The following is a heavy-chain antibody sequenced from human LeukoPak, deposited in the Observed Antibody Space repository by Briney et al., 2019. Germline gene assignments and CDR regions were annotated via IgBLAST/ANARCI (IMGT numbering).Heavy chain of an antibody. J-gene: IGHJ3*02. D-gene: IGHD4-17*01. Sequence: GGSLRLSRAASGFIFGDYYMSWIRQAPGKGLEWVSYISGSSTYTDYADSVKGRFTISRANAKNSLYLELNSLRAEDTALYYCARETYGDYGPRNGFHIWGQGTKVTVS. CDR1: GFIFGDYY. CDR2: ISGSSTYT. CDR3: ARETYGDYGPRNGFHI. V-gene: IGHV3-11*05.